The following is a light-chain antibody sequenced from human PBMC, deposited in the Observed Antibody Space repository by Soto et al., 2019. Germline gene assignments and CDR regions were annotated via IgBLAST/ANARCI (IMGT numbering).Light chain of an antibody. CDR1: QLGYKY. V-gene: IGLV3-1*01. Sequence: SYELTQSPSVSVSPGQTASITCSGDQLGYKYASWYQLQPGQSPVLVIYQDTKRPSGIPERFSGYNSGNTATLTIRGTQAMDEADYYCQAWDGSTAVVFGGGTKLTVL. CDR3: QAWDGSTAVV. J-gene: IGLJ2*01. CDR2: QDT.